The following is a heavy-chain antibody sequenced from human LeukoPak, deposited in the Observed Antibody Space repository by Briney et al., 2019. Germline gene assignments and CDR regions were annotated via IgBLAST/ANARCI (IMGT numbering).Heavy chain of an antibody. CDR3: ARGGFLEWLSGYFDY. V-gene: IGHV4-34*01. Sequence: SETLSLTCAVYGGSFSGYYWSWIRQPPGKGLEWIGEINHSGSTNYNPSLKSRVTISVDTSKNQFSLKLSSVTAADTAVYYCARGGFLEWLSGYFDYWGQGTLVAVSS. J-gene: IGHJ4*02. D-gene: IGHD3-3*01. CDR1: GGSFSGYY. CDR2: INHSGST.